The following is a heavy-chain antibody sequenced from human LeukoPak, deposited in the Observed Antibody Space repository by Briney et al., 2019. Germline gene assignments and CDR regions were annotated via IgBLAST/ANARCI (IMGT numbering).Heavy chain of an antibody. CDR2: ISYDVSNK. D-gene: IGHD6-6*01. CDR3: AKLGGQEQLVHYGIDV. Sequence: GRSLRLSCAASGFTFSSYGRHGVRQAPGKGLEWVAGISYDVSNKYYADSVKGRFTIFRDNSKNTLYLQMNSQRAEDTAVYYCAKLGGQEQLVHYGIDVWGQGTTVTVSS. V-gene: IGHV3-30*18. CDR1: GFTFSSYG. J-gene: IGHJ6*02.